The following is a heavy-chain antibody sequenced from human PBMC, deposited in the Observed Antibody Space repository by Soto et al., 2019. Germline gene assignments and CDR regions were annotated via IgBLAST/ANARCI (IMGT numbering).Heavy chain of an antibody. CDR3: ARDPYYYDSSGYYPRYFEY. D-gene: IGHD3-22*01. CDR1: GGTFSSYA. J-gene: IGHJ4*02. CDR2: IIPIFGTA. Sequence: SVKVSCKASGGTFSSYAISWVRQAPGQGLEWMGGIIPIFGTANYAQRFQGRVTITADESTSTAYMELSSLRSEDTAVYYCARDPYYYDSSGYYPRYFEYWGQGTLVTVSS. V-gene: IGHV1-69*13.